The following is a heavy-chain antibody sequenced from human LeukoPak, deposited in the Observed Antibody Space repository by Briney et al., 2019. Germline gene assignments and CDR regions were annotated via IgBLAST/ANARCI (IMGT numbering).Heavy chain of an antibody. J-gene: IGHJ6*03. D-gene: IGHD3-3*01. CDR2: LSSSNSII. CDR3: ARDAPYDFWSGYQSGYMDV. CDR1: GFTFSSYS. V-gene: IGHV3-48*02. Sequence: GGSLRLSCAASGFTFSSYSMNWVRQAPGKGLEWVSYLSSSNSIIYYADSVKGRFTISRDNAKDSLYLPMNSLRDEDTAVYYCARDAPYDFWSGYQSGYMDVWGKGTTVTVSS.